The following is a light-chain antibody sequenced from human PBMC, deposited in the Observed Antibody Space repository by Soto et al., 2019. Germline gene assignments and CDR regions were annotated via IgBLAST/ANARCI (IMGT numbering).Light chain of an antibody. V-gene: IGLV2-14*03. CDR1: SSDVGGYNY. Sequence: QSALTQPASVSGSPGQSITILCTGSSSDVGGYNYVSWYQHHPGKAPKLIIYDVTNRPSGVSNRFSGSKSGKTASLTISGLQAEDEGDYYCSSYTSFTTLVFGGGTKLTVL. CDR3: SSYTSFTTLV. J-gene: IGLJ2*01. CDR2: DVT.